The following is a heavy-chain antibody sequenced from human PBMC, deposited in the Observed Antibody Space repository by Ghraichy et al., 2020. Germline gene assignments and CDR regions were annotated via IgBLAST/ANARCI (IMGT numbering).Heavy chain of an antibody. J-gene: IGHJ6*02. D-gene: IGHD2-2*01. CDR2: IYYSGST. CDR3: ARQGVIVVVPAASYDYYYYYGMDV. CDR1: GGSISSSSYY. V-gene: IGHV4-39*01. Sequence: SETLSLTCTVSGGSISSSSYYWGWIRQPPRKGLEWIGSIYYSGSTYYNPSLKSRVTISVDTSKNQFSLKLSSVTAADTAVYYCARQGVIVVVPAASYDYYYYYGMDVWGQGTTVTVSS.